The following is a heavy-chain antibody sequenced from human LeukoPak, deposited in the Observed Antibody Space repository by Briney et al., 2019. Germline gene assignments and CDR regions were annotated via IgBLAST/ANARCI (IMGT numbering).Heavy chain of an antibody. D-gene: IGHD3-22*01. CDR1: GFTFSSYG. Sequence: GGTLRLSCAASGFTFSSYGMIWVRQAPGKGLEWVSAISGSGGSTYYADSVKGRFTISRDNSKNTLYLQMNSLRAEDTAVYYCAKGPPQYYYDSSGYSRPAFDIWGQGTMVTVSS. CDR2: ISGSGGST. V-gene: IGHV3-23*01. CDR3: AKGPPQYYYDSSGYSRPAFDI. J-gene: IGHJ3*02.